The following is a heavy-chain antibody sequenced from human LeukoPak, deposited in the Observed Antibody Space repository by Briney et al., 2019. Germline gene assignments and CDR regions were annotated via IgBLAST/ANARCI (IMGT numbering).Heavy chain of an antibody. V-gene: IGHV4-59*11. J-gene: IGHJ1*01. CDR2: IHHTETS. CDR3: ACGDTAGFQH. Sequence: PSETLSLTCTVSGASISSQYWSWLRKTPGKGLEWIAYIHHTETSKYNPSLKSRVTISIDKSMNQFSLKLSSVTAADTAVYYCACGDTAGFQHWGQGSLLSVSS. CDR1: GASISSQY. D-gene: IGHD2-21*01.